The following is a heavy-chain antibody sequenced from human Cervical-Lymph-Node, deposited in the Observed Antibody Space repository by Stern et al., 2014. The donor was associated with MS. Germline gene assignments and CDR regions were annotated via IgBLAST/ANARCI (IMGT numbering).Heavy chain of an antibody. Sequence: QVQLVESGAEVEQPGSSVTVSCKVSGDTFSRYAISWVRQVPGQGHEWMGGITPVFGTTNYAQKFQGRLTIRANKSTNTAYMELMSRRSEDTVVYYCARGGGLVGYFDYWGQGTLVSVSS. D-gene: IGHD1-26*01. CDR3: ARGGGLVGYFDY. V-gene: IGHV1-69*06. CDR2: ITPVFGTT. CDR1: GDTFSRYA. J-gene: IGHJ4*02.